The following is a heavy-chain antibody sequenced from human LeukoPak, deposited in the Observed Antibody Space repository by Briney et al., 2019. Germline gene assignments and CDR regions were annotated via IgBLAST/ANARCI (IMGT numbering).Heavy chain of an antibody. CDR2: ISYDGSNK. Sequence: GGSLRLSCAASGFTFSSYGMHWVRQAPGKGLEWVAVISYDGSNKYYADSVKGRFTISRDNSKSTLYLQMNSLRAEDAAVYYCANLGAGWWGQGTLVTVSS. D-gene: IGHD6-19*01. CDR3: ANLGAGW. CDR1: GFTFSSYG. V-gene: IGHV3-30*18. J-gene: IGHJ1*01.